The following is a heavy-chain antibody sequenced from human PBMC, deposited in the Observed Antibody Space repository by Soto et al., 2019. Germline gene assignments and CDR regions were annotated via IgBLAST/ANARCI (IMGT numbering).Heavy chain of an antibody. CDR3: ARVRYYDFWSGYYTGDHYGMDV. CDR1: GYTFTSYY. Sequence: ASVKVSCKASGYTFTSYYMHWVRQAPGQGLEWMGIISPSGGSTSYAQKFQGRVTMTRDTSTSTVYMELSSLRSEDTAVYYCARVRYYDFWSGYYTGDHYGMDVWGQGTTVTVSS. CDR2: ISPSGGST. J-gene: IGHJ6*02. V-gene: IGHV1-46*01. D-gene: IGHD3-3*01.